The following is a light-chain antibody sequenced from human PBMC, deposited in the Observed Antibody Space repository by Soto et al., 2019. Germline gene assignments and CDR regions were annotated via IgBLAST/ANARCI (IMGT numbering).Light chain of an antibody. V-gene: IGKV3-20*01. CDR3: QQYRSSPWT. J-gene: IGKJ1*01. CDR2: AAS. CDR1: QSVSSSY. Sequence: EIVLTHSPGTLSLCPWEIATLSCRASQSVSSSYLVWHQQKPGQAPRLLIYAASRRATGIPDRFSGSGSGTDFTLTISRLEPEDFAVYYRQQYRSSPWTFGQGTKVDIK.